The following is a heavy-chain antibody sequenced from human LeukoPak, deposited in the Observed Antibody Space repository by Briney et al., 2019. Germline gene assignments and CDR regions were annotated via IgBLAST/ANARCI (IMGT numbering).Heavy chain of an antibody. CDR3: ARRWGSRDYGDYSNWFDP. Sequence: SETLSLTCTVSGGSISSYYWSWIRQPPGKGLEWIGYIYTSGSTNYNPSLKSRVTTSVDTSKNQFSLKLSSVTAADTAVYYCARRWGSRDYGDYSNWFDPWGQGTLVTVSS. CDR2: IYTSGST. CDR1: GGSISSYY. J-gene: IGHJ5*02. D-gene: IGHD4-17*01. V-gene: IGHV4-4*09.